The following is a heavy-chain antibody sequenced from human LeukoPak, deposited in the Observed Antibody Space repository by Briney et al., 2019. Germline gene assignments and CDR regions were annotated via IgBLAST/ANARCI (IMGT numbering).Heavy chain of an antibody. V-gene: IGHV3-23*01. CDR3: AKGAPGRGLSWFDP. D-gene: IGHD2-15*01. CDR2: ISGSGGST. CDR1: GFTFSSRDW. J-gene: IGHJ5*02. Sequence: TGGSLRLSCVASGFTFSSRDWMTWVRQAPGKGLEWVSAISGSGGSTYYADSVKGRFTISRDNSKNTLYLQMNSLRAEDTAVYYCAKGAPGRGLSWFDPWGQGTLVTVSS.